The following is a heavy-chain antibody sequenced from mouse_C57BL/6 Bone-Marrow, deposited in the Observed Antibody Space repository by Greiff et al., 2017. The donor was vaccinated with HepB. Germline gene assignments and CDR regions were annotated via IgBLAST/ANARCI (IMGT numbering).Heavy chain of an antibody. Sequence: VQLQQSGPGLVQPSQSLSITCTVSGFSLTSYGVHWVRQSPGKGLEWLGVIWSGGSTDYNAAFISRLSISKDNSQSQVFFKMNSLQAEDTAIYYCARWDGSSYTWFAYWGQGTLVTVSA. CDR2: IWSGGST. V-gene: IGHV2-2*01. CDR1: GFSLTSYG. CDR3: ARWDGSSYTWFAY. D-gene: IGHD1-1*01. J-gene: IGHJ3*01.